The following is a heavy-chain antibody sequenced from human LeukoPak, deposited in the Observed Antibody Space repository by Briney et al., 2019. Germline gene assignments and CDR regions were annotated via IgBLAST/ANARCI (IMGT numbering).Heavy chain of an antibody. V-gene: IGHV3-33*01. CDR2: IWYDGSNK. CDR1: GFTFSSYG. Sequence: GGSLRLSCAASGFTFSSYGMHGVRQAPGKELEWVAVIWYDGSNKYYADSVKGRFIISRYNSKNTLYLQMNSLRAEDTAVYYCARELGRVGAFDIWGQGTMVTVSS. CDR3: ARELGRVGAFDI. D-gene: IGHD1-26*01. J-gene: IGHJ3*02.